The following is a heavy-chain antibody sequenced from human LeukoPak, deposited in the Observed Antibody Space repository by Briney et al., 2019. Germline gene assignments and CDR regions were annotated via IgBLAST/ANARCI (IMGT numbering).Heavy chain of an antibody. CDR1: GFTFSSYA. Sequence: GGSLRLSCAASGFTFSSYAMNWVRQAPGKGLECVAVISYDGSNKYYADSVKGRFTISRDNSKNTLYLQMNSLRAEDTAVYYCAKAGDSSGYYGFDYWGQGTLVTVSS. J-gene: IGHJ4*02. D-gene: IGHD3-22*01. CDR3: AKAGDSSGYYGFDY. CDR2: ISYDGSNK. V-gene: IGHV3-30*18.